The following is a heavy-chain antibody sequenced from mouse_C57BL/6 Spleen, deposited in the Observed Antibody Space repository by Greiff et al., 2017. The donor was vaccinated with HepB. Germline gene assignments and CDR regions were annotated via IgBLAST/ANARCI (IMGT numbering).Heavy chain of an antibody. CDR1: GYTFTDYN. J-gene: IGHJ3*01. D-gene: IGHD2-4*01. V-gene: IGHV1-22*01. Sequence: EVQLQQSGPELVKPGASVKMSCKASGYTFTDYNMHWVKQSHGKSLEWIGYINPNNGGTSYNQKFKGKATLTVNKSSSTAYMELRSLTSEDSAVYYCARTIYDYDGWFAYWGQGTLVTVSA. CDR2: INPNNGGT. CDR3: ARTIYDYDGWFAY.